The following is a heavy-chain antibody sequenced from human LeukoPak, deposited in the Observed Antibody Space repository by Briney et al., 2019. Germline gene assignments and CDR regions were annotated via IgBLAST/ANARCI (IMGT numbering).Heavy chain of an antibody. D-gene: IGHD5-18*01. Sequence: GGSLRLSCAASGFTFSSYAMSWVRQAPGKGLEWVSAVSGSGGSTYYADSVKGRFTISRDSSKNTLYLQMNSLRAEDTAVYYCAKVGYDYWYFDLWGRGTLVTVSS. CDR1: GFTFSSYA. V-gene: IGHV3-23*01. CDR2: VSGSGGST. CDR3: AKVGYDYWYFDL. J-gene: IGHJ2*01.